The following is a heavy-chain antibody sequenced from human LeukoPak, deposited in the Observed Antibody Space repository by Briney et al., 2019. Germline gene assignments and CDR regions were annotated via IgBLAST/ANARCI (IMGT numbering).Heavy chain of an antibody. J-gene: IGHJ3*02. V-gene: IGHV1-2*02. CDR1: GYTFTGYH. Sequence: ASVNVSCKASGYTFTGYHMHWVRQAPGQGLEWMGWISPNSGGTNYAQKFQGRVTMTRDTSITTAYMELSRLRSDDTAVYYCARDRGDWDAFDIWGQGTMVTVSS. D-gene: IGHD3-10*01. CDR3: ARDRGDWDAFDI. CDR2: ISPNSGGT.